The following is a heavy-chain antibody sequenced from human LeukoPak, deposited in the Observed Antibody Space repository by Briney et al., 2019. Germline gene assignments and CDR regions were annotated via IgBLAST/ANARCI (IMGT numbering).Heavy chain of an antibody. V-gene: IGHV3-30*18. D-gene: IGHD3-22*01. Sequence: GRSLRLSCAASGFTFSSYGMHWVRQAPGKGLEWVAVISYDGSNKYYADSVKGRFTISRDNSKNTLYLQMNSLRAEDTAVYYCAKDYYDSSGYYNWGQGTLVTVSS. CDR3: AKDYYDSSGYYN. J-gene: IGHJ4*02. CDR1: GFTFSSYG. CDR2: ISYDGSNK.